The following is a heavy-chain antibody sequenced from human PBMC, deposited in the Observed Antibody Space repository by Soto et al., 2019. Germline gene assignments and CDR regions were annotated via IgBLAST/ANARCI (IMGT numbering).Heavy chain of an antibody. CDR2: IFWDDDK. CDR1: GFSLSTTGVG. Sequence: QLTLKESGPTLVKPTQTLTLTCTFSGFSLSTTGVGVGWIRQPPGKALEWLALIFWDDDKRYSPSLKSRLTITKDTAKSQVVLTMTNMDPVDTATYYCASSTGYRIFDCWGQGTLVAVSS. J-gene: IGHJ4*02. D-gene: IGHD3-9*01. CDR3: ASSTGYRIFDC. V-gene: IGHV2-5*02.